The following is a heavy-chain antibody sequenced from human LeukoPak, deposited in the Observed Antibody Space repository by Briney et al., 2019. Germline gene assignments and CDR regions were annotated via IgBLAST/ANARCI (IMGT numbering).Heavy chain of an antibody. CDR2: INHSGST. Sequence: SETLSLTCAVYGGSFSGYYWSWIRQPPGKGLEWIGEINHSGSTNYNPSLKSRVTISVDTSKNQFSLKLSSVTAADTAVYYCAGGRYYDYVWGSYRQRYFDYWGQGTLVTVSS. CDR1: GGSFSGYY. V-gene: IGHV4-34*01. CDR3: AGGRYYDYVWGSYRQRYFDY. D-gene: IGHD3-16*02. J-gene: IGHJ4*02.